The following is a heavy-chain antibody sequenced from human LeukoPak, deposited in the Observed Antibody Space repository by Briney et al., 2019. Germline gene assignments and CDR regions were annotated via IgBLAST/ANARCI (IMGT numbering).Heavy chain of an antibody. Sequence: GGSLRLSCAASGFTFSNYAMSWVRQAPGKGLEWVSAISGSGGSTYYADSVKGRFTISRDNSKNTLYLQMNSLRAEDTAVYYCAKRTAYDILTGYFHYWGQGTLVTVSS. CDR3: AKRTAYDILTGYFHY. V-gene: IGHV3-23*01. J-gene: IGHJ4*02. CDR1: GFTFSNYA. D-gene: IGHD3-9*01. CDR2: ISGSGGST.